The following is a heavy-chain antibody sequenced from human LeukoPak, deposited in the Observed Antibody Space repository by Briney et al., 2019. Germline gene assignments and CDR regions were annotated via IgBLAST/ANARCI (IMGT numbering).Heavy chain of an antibody. V-gene: IGHV1-2*06. D-gene: IGHD4-17*01. CDR3: ARTDGVDY. CDR1: GYTFTGYY. CDR2: INPNSGGT. J-gene: IGHJ4*02. Sequence: ASVKVSCTASGYTFTGYYMHWVRQAPGQGLEWVGRINPNSGGTNYAQKFQGRVTLTRDTSISTAYMELSSLRSDDTAVYYCARTDGVDYWGQGTLVTVSS.